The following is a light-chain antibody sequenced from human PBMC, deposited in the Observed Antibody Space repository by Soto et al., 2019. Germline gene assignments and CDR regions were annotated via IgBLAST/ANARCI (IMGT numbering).Light chain of an antibody. CDR3: QQYDDLPST. CDR1: QDISNS. CDR2: DAS. J-gene: IGKJ4*01. V-gene: IGKV1-33*01. Sequence: DIQMTQSQSSLSASVGDIVTITCQASQDISNSLNWYQQKSGKPPKLLIYDASHLETGVPPRFSGAGSGTEFALTISSLQPEDVATYYCQQYDDLPSTFGGGTKVEV.